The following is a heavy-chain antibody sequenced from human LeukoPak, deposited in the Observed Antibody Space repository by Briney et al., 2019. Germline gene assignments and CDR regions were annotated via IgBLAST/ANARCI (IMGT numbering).Heavy chain of an antibody. CDR3: AKGRRLILPFDY. CDR2: ISGSGGST. V-gene: IGHV3-23*01. CDR1: GFTFNTYA. D-gene: IGHD3-22*01. J-gene: IGHJ4*02. Sequence: AGGSLRLSCAASGFTFNTYAMSWVRQTPGKGLEWVSSISGSGGSTYYPDSVKGRFTISRDNSKNTLYLHMSSLRAEDTAVYYCAKGRRLILPFDYWGQGTLVTVSS.